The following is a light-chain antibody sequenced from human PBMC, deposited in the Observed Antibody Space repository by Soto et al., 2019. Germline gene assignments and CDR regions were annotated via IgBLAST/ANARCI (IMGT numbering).Light chain of an antibody. CDR3: HHYGSSPYT. V-gene: IGKV3-20*01. CDR1: QSLSGNY. Sequence: EIVLTQSPGTLSLSPGERATLSCRASQSLSGNYLAWYQQKPGQAPRLLIFGVSSRATGIPDRFSGSGSGTDFTLTINRLEPEDFAVYYCHHYGSSPYTFGLGTLLEIK. J-gene: IGKJ2*01. CDR2: GVS.